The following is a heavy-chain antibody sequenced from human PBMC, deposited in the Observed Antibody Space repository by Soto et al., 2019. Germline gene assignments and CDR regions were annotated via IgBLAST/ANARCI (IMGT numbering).Heavy chain of an antibody. CDR3: GREDDYNYRYDNYGVDV. Sequence: QAELVESGGGVVQPGRSLRLSCAASGFTFTNYAFHWVRQAPGKGLEWLAVISFDGDKKYYADSVKGRFFISRDNLKNTLYLQMNSLRAEDTALYFCGREDDYNYRYDNYGVDVWGQGTTVTVSS. J-gene: IGHJ6*02. V-gene: IGHV3-30-3*01. CDR2: ISFDGDKK. CDR1: GFTFTNYA. D-gene: IGHD5-12*01.